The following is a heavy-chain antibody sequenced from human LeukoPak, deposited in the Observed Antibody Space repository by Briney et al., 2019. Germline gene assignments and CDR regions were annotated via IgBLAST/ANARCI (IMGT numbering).Heavy chain of an antibody. CDR3: ARVLVRGVTDY. V-gene: IGHV3-66*01. D-gene: IGHD3-10*01. CDR2: IYSGGST. Sequence: GGSLRLSGACPRFTVIINYMSWFLKAPGNGLEWVSVIYSGGSTYYADSVKGRFTISRDNSKNTLYLQMNSLRAEDTAVYYCARVLVRGVTDYWGQGTLVTVSS. J-gene: IGHJ4*02. CDR1: RFTVIINY.